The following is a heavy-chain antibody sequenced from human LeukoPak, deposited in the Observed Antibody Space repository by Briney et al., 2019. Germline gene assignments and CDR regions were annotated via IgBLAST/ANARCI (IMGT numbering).Heavy chain of an antibody. CDR2: IWYDGSNK. V-gene: IGHV3-33*01. D-gene: IGHD5-12*01. CDR1: GFNFSSFV. CDR3: ARGPSAYPKCFDY. Sequence: GGSLRLSCAASGFNFSSFVMHWVRQAPGKGLEWVAVIWYDGSNKYYVDSVKGRFTISRDNSKNTLYLQMNSLRAEDTAVYYCARGPSAYPKCFDYWGQGTLVTVSS. J-gene: IGHJ4*02.